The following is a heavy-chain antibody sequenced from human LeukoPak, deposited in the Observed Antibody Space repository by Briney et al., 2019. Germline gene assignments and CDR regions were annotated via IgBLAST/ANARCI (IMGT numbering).Heavy chain of an antibody. Sequence: SETLSLTCSVSGGSISGYFCSWIRQPPGKGPEWIGYISYSGTTNYNPSLESRVTISVDTSNNQFSLKLSSVTAADTAVYYCTRDPSSWNGYFDHWGQGTRVTVSS. CDR3: TRDPSSWNGYFDH. CDR2: ISYSGTT. CDR1: GGSISGYF. D-gene: IGHD6-13*01. V-gene: IGHV4-59*01. J-gene: IGHJ4*02.